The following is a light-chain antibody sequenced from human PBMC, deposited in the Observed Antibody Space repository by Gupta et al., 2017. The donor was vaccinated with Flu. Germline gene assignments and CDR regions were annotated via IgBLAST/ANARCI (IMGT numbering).Light chain of an antibody. CDR1: SSDVGAYTY. Sequence: SVTISCTGASSDVGAYTYVSWYQQHPGKAPKLMIYEISKRPSGVSNRFSGSKSGSTASLTISGLQAEDEANYYCSSYAGSYTWVFGGGTKLTVL. CDR3: SSYAGSYTWV. CDR2: EIS. V-gene: IGLV2-11*03. J-gene: IGLJ2*01.